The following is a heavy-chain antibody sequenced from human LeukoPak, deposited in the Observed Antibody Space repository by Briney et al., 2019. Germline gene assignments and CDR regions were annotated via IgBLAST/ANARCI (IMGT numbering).Heavy chain of an antibody. Sequence: SETLSLTCTVSGDSFSITKYYWAWIRQPPGKGLEYIGSIYHSGSTYYNPSLKSRVTISVDTSKNQFSLKLSSVTAADTAVYYCARQGPAEVLYYFDYWGQGILVTVSS. J-gene: IGHJ4*02. CDR1: GDSFSITKYY. D-gene: IGHD2-2*01. CDR2: IYHSGST. CDR3: ARQGPAEVLYYFDY. V-gene: IGHV4-39*01.